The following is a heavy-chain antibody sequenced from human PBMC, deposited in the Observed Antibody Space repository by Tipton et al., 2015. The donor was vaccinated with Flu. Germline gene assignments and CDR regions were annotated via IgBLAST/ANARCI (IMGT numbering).Heavy chain of an antibody. V-gene: IGHV4-59*08. Sequence: TLSLTCTVSGGSISSYYWSWIRQPAGKGLEWIGYIYYSGSTNYNPSLKSRVTISVDTSKNQFSLKLSSVTAADTAVYYCASSYSSGWYGAFDYWGQGTLVTVSS. CDR2: IYYSGST. D-gene: IGHD6-19*01. CDR1: GGSISSYY. J-gene: IGHJ4*02. CDR3: ASSYSSGWYGAFDY.